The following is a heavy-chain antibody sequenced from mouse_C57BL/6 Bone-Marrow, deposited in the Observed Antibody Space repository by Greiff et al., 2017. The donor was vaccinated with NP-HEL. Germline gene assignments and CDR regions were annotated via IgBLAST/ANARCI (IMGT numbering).Heavy chain of an antibody. CDR2: IWSGGST. CDR3: ARNWGYGSSFYYFDY. Sequence: VQGVESGPGLVQPSQSLSITCTVSGFSLTSYGVHWVRQSPGKGLEWLGVIWSGGSTDYNAAFISRLSISKDNSKSQVFFKMNSLQADDTAIYYCARNWGYGSSFYYFDYWGQGTTLTVSS. J-gene: IGHJ2*01. V-gene: IGHV2-2*01. CDR1: GFSLTSYG. D-gene: IGHD1-1*01.